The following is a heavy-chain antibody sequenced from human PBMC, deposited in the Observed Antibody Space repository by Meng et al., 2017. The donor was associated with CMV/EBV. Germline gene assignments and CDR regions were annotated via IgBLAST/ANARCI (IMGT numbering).Heavy chain of an antibody. CDR2: ISAYNGNT. D-gene: IGHD3-3*01. Sequence: ASVTVSCKASGYTFTSYGISWVRQAPGQGLEWMGWISAYNGNTNYAQKLQGRVTMTTDTSTSTAYMELRSLRSDETAVYYCARDHSTLFGVVIMENWFDPWGQGTLVTVSS. V-gene: IGHV1-18*01. J-gene: IGHJ5*02. CDR1: GYTFTSYG. CDR3: ARDHSTLFGVVIMENWFDP.